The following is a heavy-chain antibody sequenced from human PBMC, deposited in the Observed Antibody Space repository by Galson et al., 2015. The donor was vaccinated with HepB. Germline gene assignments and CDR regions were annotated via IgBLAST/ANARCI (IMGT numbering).Heavy chain of an antibody. D-gene: IGHD6-19*01. Sequence: SLRLSCAASGFTFSSYAMSWVGQAPGKGLEWVSAISGSGGSTYYADSVKGRFTISRDNSKNTLYLQMNGLRAEDTAVYYCANAGTQWLVRAAYWGQGTLVTVSS. V-gene: IGHV3-23*01. CDR1: GFTFSSYA. CDR3: ANAGTQWLVRAAY. CDR2: ISGSGGST. J-gene: IGHJ4*02.